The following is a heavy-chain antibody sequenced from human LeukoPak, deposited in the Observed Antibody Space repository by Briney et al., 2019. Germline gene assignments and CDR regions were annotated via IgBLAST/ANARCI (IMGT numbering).Heavy chain of an antibody. D-gene: IGHD3-10*01. V-gene: IGHV1-2*02. J-gene: IGHJ4*02. Sequence: GASVKVSCKASGFTFSGYYMHWVRQAPGQGLEWMAWISPNSGGTNYVQKFQGRVTVTRDTSISTDYMEISGLTSDDTALYYCAREPSGSGGYDYWGQGTPVTVSS. CDR2: ISPNSGGT. CDR3: AREPSGSGGYDY. CDR1: GFTFSGYY.